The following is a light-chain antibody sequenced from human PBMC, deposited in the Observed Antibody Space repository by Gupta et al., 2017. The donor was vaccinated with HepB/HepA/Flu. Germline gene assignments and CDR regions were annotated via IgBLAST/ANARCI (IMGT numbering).Light chain of an antibody. CDR3: QQYNKWLALT. J-gene: IGKJ4*01. CDR2: GAS. CDR1: QSISIN. V-gene: IGKV3-15*01. Sequence: EIVMTKSPATLSVSPGDRATLSCRASQSISINLAWYQQKPGQAPRLLIYGASTRATGIPGRFSGSGSGTEFTLTISSLQSEDSAVYYCQQYNKWLALTFGGGTKVEIK.